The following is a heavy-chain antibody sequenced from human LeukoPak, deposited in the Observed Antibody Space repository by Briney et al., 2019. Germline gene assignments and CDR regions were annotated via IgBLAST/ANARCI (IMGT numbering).Heavy chain of an antibody. Sequence: SETLSLTCTVSGGSISSSSYYWGWIRQPPGKGVEWIGSIYYSGSTYYNPSLKSRVTISVETSNNPFSLKLSSVTAADTAVYYCARMGDYCNYYYYYYMDVWGKGTTVTVSS. CDR1: GGSISSSSYY. D-gene: IGHD4-11*01. J-gene: IGHJ6*03. CDR2: IYYSGST. V-gene: IGHV4-39*07. CDR3: ARMGDYCNYYYYYYMDV.